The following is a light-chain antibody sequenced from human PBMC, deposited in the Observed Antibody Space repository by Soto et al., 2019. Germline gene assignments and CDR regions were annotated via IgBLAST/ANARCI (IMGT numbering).Light chain of an antibody. J-gene: IGKJ2*01. CDR3: QQYGTSPYT. V-gene: IGKV3-20*01. CDR1: QSVSSSY. CDR2: GGS. Sequence: EIVLTQSPGTLSLSPGERATLSCRASQSVSSSYLAWYQQKAGQAPRLLINGGSSRATGIPDRFSATGSGTDFTLTISRLEPEDFAVFYCQQYGTSPYTFGQGTKLEIK.